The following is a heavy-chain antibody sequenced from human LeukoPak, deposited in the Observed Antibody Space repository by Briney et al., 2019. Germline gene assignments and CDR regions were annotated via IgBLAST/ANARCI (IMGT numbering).Heavy chain of an antibody. CDR3: ARNFDS. V-gene: IGHV3-48*01. Sequence: GGSLRLSCAADVFTFTSYTMNWVRQAPGKGLEWVSYITSSSSTIYYADSVKGRFTMSRDNADNSLYLQMNSLRAEDTAVYYCARNFDSWGQGTLVTVSS. J-gene: IGHJ4*02. CDR2: ITSSSSTI. D-gene: IGHD2/OR15-2a*01. CDR1: VFTFTSYT.